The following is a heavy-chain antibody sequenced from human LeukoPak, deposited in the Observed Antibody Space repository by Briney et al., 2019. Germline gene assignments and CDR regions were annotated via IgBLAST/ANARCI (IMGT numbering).Heavy chain of an antibody. V-gene: IGHV3-48*02. CDR3: ARGRIAPAATDY. CDR1: GFTLSSFS. D-gene: IGHD2-2*01. J-gene: IGHJ4*02. Sequence: GGSLRLSCAASGFTLSSFSMNWVRLAPGKGLEWLSYISSSSSTIYYADSVKGRFTISRDNAKNSLYLQMNSLRDKDTAVYYCARGRIAPAATDYWGQGTLVTVSS. CDR2: ISSSSSTI.